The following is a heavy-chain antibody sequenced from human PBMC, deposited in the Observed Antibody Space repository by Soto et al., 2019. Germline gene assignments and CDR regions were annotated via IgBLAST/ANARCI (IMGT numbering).Heavy chain of an antibody. CDR2: IIPIFGTA. CDR3: ARMSWDYGDYVGGVHFDY. D-gene: IGHD4-17*01. CDR1: GGTFSSYA. J-gene: IGHJ4*02. V-gene: IGHV1-69*12. Sequence: QVQLVQSGAEVKKPGSSVKVSCKASGGTFSSYAISWVRQAPGQGLEWMGGIIPIFGTANYAQKFQGRVTITADESTSTAYMELSSLRSEDTAVYYCARMSWDYGDYVGGVHFDYWGQGTLVTVSS.